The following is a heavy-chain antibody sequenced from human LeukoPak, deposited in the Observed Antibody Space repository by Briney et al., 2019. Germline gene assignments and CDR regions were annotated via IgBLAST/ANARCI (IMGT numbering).Heavy chain of an antibody. CDR3: ARVRVDDYGDYRVTLFDY. Sequence: SETLSLTCTVSGGSISSYYWSWIRQPAGKGLEWIGRTYTSGSTNYNPSLKSRVTMSVDTSKNQFSLKLSSVTAADTAVYYCARVRVDDYGDYRVTLFDYWGQGTLVTVSS. CDR1: GGSISSYY. J-gene: IGHJ4*02. CDR2: TYTSGST. D-gene: IGHD4-17*01. V-gene: IGHV4-4*07.